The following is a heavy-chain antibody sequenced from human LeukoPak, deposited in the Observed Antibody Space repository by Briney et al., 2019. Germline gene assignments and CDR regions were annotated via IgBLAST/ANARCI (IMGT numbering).Heavy chain of an antibody. CDR3: ASGSSFDSSGRGFDY. D-gene: IGHD3-22*01. V-gene: IGHV1-2*02. CDR1: GYTFTGYY. Sequence: ASVKVSCKASGYTFTGYYMHWVRHAPGQGLEWMGWINSNTGGTNYAQKFQGRVTMARDTSVSTAYMELSRLRSDDTAVYYCASGSSFDSSGRGFDYWGQGTLVTVSS. J-gene: IGHJ4*02. CDR2: INSNTGGT.